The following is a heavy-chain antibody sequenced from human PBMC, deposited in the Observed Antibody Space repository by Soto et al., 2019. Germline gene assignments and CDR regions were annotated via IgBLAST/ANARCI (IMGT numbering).Heavy chain of an antibody. Sequence: QVQLVESGGGVVQPGRSLRLSCAASGFTFSSYGMHWVRQAPGKGLEWVAVIWYDGSNKYYADSVKGRFTISRDNSNNTLYLQMNSLRAEDTAVYYCAREQQLDHHDAFDIWGQGTMVTVSS. CDR3: AREQQLDHHDAFDI. V-gene: IGHV3-33*01. D-gene: IGHD6-13*01. J-gene: IGHJ3*02. CDR1: GFTFSSYG. CDR2: IWYDGSNK.